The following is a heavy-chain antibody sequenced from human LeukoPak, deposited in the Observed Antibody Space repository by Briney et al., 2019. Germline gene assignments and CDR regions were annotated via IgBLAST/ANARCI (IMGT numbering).Heavy chain of an antibody. CDR2: IKQDGSEK. Sequence: GGSLRLSCAASGFTFSSYWMSWVRQAPGKGLEWVANIKQDGSEKYYVDSVKGRFTISRDNAKNSLYLQMNSLRAEDTAVYYCARGFGDQLPWRVNWFDPWGQGTLVTVSS. D-gene: IGHD2-2*01. J-gene: IGHJ5*02. CDR3: ARGFGDQLPWRVNWFDP. CDR1: GFTFSSYW. V-gene: IGHV3-7*03.